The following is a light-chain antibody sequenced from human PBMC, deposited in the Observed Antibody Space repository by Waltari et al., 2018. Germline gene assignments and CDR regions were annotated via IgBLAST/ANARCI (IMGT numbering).Light chain of an antibody. CDR1: TNDIGSYDY. CDR3: SSYVASRIV. V-gene: IGLV2-8*01. CDR2: EVS. Sequence: QSALTQPPSASGSPGQSVTLSCTGTTNDIGSYDYVSRYQHHPGKAPKLIIYEVSNRPSGVSKRFSGSKSGSTASLTVSALQVEDEAIYYCSSYVASRIVFGGGTRLTVL. J-gene: IGLJ2*01.